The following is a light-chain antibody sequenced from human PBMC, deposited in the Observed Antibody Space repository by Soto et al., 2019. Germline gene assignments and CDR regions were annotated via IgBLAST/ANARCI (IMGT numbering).Light chain of an antibody. V-gene: IGLV2-14*01. CDR2: EVN. CDR3: SSYTSSSLWV. J-gene: IGLJ3*02. Sequence: QSALTQPASVSGSPGQSITISCTGTSSDVGNYNYVSWYQQHPDKAPKLMIYEVNNRPSGVSNRFSGSKSGNTASLTISGLQAEDEADYYCSSYTSSSLWVFGGGTKVTVL. CDR1: SSDVGNYNY.